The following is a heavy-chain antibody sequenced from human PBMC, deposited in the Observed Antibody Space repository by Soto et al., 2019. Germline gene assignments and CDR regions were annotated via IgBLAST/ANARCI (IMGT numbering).Heavy chain of an antibody. Sequence: EVQLVESGGGLVQPGRSLRLSCAASGFTFDDYAMHWVRQAPGKGLEWVSGISWNSGSIGYADSVKGRFTISRDNAKNSLYLQMNSLRAEDTALYYCAKGRHGDGWGQGTKVTVSS. CDR1: GFTFDDYA. CDR3: AKGRHGDG. V-gene: IGHV3-9*01. J-gene: IGHJ6*02. CDR2: ISWNSGSI.